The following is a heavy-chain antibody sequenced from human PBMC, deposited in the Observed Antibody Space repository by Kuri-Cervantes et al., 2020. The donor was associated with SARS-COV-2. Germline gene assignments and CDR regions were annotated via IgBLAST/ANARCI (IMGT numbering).Heavy chain of an antibody. J-gene: IGHJ6*02. Sequence: GESLKISCAASGFTFSSYSMNWVRQAPGKGLEWVSYISSSSSTIYYADSVKGRFTISRDNAKNSLYLQMNSLRAEDTAVYYCARDPYCSSTRCYTGYYYYGMDVWGQGTTVTVSS. CDR1: GFTFSSYS. CDR3: ARDPYCSSTRCYTGYYYYGMDV. D-gene: IGHD2-2*02. V-gene: IGHV3-48*01. CDR2: ISSSSSTI.